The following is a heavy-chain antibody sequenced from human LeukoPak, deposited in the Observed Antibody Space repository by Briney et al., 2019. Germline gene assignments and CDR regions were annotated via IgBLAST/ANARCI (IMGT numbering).Heavy chain of an antibody. J-gene: IGHJ4*02. D-gene: IGHD3-22*01. CDR1: GFTFSSYW. CDR2: IKQDGSEK. V-gene: IGHV3-7*01. Sequence: GGSLRLSCAASGFTFSSYWMSWVRQAPGKGLEWVANIKQDGSEKYYVDSVKGRFTISRDNSKNTLYLQMNSLRAEDTAVYYCAKDGHSKPAVVIYFDYWGQGTLVTVSS. CDR3: AKDGHSKPAVVIYFDY.